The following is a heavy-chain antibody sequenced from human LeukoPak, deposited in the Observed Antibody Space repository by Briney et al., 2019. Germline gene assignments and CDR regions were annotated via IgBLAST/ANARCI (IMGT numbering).Heavy chain of an antibody. J-gene: IGHJ3*02. CDR1: GFTFSSYS. Sequence: AGGSLRLSCAASGFTFSSYSMNWVRQAPGKGLEWVSYISSSSSTIYYADSVKGRFTISRDNSKNTLYLQMNSLRAEDTAVYYCAKVRGYSSSWPDAFDIWGQGTMVTVSS. CDR2: ISSSSSTI. CDR3: AKVRGYSSSWPDAFDI. D-gene: IGHD6-13*01. V-gene: IGHV3-48*01.